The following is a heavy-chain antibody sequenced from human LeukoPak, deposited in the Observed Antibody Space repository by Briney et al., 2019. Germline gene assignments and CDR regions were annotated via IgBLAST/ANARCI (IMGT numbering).Heavy chain of an antibody. V-gene: IGHV3-23*01. J-gene: IGHJ4*02. CDR3: AKDLGRYRNNFFDY. D-gene: IGHD1-26*01. CDR2: ISGSGGGT. CDR1: GVTFSSIA. Sequence: GGSLRLSCAASGVTFSSIAMSWVRQAPDKGLGCVSTISGSGGGTYYADSVKGRFTISRDDSKNTLYLQMNSLRADDTAVYYCAKDLGRYRNNFFDYWGQGNLVTVSS.